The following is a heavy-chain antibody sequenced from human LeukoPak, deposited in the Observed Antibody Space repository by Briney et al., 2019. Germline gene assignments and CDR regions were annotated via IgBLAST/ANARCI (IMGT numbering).Heavy chain of an antibody. D-gene: IGHD1-20*01. CDR1: GGSISSYY. V-gene: IGHV4-59*01. J-gene: IGHJ6*03. CDR2: IYYSGST. CDR3: ARVGVTGELYPDYYYYMDV. Sequence: PSETLSLTCTVSGGSISSYYWSWIRQPPGKGLEWIGYIYYSGSTNYNPSLKSRVTISVDTSKNQFSLKLSSVTAADTAVYYCARVGVTGELYPDYYYYMDVWGKGTTVTVS.